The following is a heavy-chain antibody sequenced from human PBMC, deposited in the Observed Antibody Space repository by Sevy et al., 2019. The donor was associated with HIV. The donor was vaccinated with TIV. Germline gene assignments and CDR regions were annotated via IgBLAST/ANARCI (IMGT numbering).Heavy chain of an antibody. J-gene: IGHJ6*02. CDR3: SREGSYSDFRFPYYYGIDV. CDR2: IYQDGSEK. V-gene: IGHV3-7*01. D-gene: IGHD3-10*01. Sequence: GGSLRLSCVASEFSFRNYWMTWVRQAPGKGLEWVANIYQDGSEKYYVDSVKGRFTISRDNTKNALYLQMNSLRAEDTAVYYCSREGSYSDFRFPYYYGIDVWGQRPTVTVSS. CDR1: EFSFRNYW.